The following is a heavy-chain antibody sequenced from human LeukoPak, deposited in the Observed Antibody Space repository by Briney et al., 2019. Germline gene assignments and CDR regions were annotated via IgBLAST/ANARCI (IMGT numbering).Heavy chain of an antibody. D-gene: IGHD3-22*01. CDR1: GGSISSYY. Sequence: SETLSLTCTVSGGSISSYYWSWIRQPPGKGLEWIGCIYYSGSTNYNPSLKSRVTISVDTSKNQFSLKLSSVTAADTAVYYCARDLDGYSPYYFAYWGRGTLVTVSS. J-gene: IGHJ4*02. CDR3: ARDLDGYSPYYFAY. CDR2: IYYSGST. V-gene: IGHV4-59*01.